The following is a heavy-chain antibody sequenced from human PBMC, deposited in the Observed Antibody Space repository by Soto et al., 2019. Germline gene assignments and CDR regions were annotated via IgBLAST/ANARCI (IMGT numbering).Heavy chain of an antibody. V-gene: IGHV1-8*01. J-gene: IGHJ6*03. Sequence: GASVKVGWKASGYTLTRYDMNWVRQATGQGLEWMGWMNPNSGNTGYAQKFQGRVTMTRNTSISTAYMELSSLRSEDTAVYYCARVYCSSPSCLGGYYYYMDVWG. CDR3: ARVYCSSPSCLGGYYYYMDV. CDR1: GYTLTRYD. CDR2: MNPNSGNT. D-gene: IGHD2-2*01.